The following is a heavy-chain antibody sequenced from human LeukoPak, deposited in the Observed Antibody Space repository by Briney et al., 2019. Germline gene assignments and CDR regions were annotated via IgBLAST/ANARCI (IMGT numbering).Heavy chain of an antibody. Sequence: PSETLSLTCTGSGGSLSSSIYYWGWIRQPPGKGLEWIGCIFYSGSTYYNPSRSSRVPISEETSKNQFSLKLSSVTAADTAVYYWASMNSGSYFTQRLAFDIWGQGTMVTASS. CDR2: IFYSGST. CDR3: ASMNSGSYFTQRLAFDI. V-gene: IGHV4-39*07. CDR1: GGSLSSSIYY. J-gene: IGHJ3*02. D-gene: IGHD3-10*01.